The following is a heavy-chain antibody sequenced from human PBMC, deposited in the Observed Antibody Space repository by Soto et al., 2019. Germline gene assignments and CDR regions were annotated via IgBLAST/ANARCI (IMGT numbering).Heavy chain of an antibody. Sequence: SVKVSCKASGGTFSSYTISWVRQAPGQGLEWMGRIIPILGIANYAQKFQGRVTITADKSTSTAYMELSSLRSEDTAVYYCARGVELGYSEMGADAFDIWGQGTMVTVSS. CDR3: ARGVELGYSEMGADAFDI. V-gene: IGHV1-69*02. D-gene: IGHD3-16*01. CDR2: IIPILGIA. J-gene: IGHJ3*02. CDR1: GGTFSSYT.